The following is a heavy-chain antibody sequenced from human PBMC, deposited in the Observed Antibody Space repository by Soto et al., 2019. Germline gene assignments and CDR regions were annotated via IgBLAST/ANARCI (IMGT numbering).Heavy chain of an antibody. V-gene: IGHV1-18*04. D-gene: IGHD2-15*01. J-gene: IGHJ4*02. CDR3: ARKEEVVAPSDY. CDR1: GYTFTSYY. CDR2: INASNGNT. Sequence: ASVKVSCKASGYTFTSYYMHWVRQAPGQGLEWMGMINASNGNTNYAQKLQGRVTMTTDTSTSTAYMELRSLRSDYTAVYYCARKEEVVAPSDYWGQGTLVTVSS.